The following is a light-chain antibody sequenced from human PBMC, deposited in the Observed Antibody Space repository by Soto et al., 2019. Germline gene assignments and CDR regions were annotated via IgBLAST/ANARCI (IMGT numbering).Light chain of an antibody. CDR1: QSISNW. CDR3: QQYNSYSVT. V-gene: IGKV1-5*03. Sequence: DIQMTQSPSTLSASVGDRVTISCRASQSISNWLAWYQQKPGKAPKLLIYKASDLESGVPSRFSGSGSGTEFTLTISSLQPDDFATYYCQQYNSYSVTFGQGTKVEIK. J-gene: IGKJ1*01. CDR2: KAS.